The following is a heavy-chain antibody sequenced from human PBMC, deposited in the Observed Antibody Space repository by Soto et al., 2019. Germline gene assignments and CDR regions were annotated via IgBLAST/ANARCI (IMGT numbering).Heavy chain of an antibody. CDR3: ALGGFDF. D-gene: IGHD2-15*01. V-gene: IGHV1-46*01. CDR1: GYTFTSYY. CDR2: INPNRGDT. Sequence: QVQLVQSGAEVKKTGASVKVSCKASGYTFTSYYMHWVRQAPGQGLEWMGIINPNRGDTSYVQKFQGRVTVTRDTSTSTVYMELSSLRSEDTAVYYCALGGFDFWGQGTMVTVSS. J-gene: IGHJ3*01.